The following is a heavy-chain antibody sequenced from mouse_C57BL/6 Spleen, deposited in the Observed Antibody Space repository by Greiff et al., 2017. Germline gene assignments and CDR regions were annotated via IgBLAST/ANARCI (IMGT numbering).Heavy chain of an antibody. V-gene: IGHV3-6*01. CDR3: AREGNYYGSRWFAY. J-gene: IGHJ3*01. Sequence: EVKLQESGPGLVKPSQSLSLTCSVTGYSITSGYYWNWIRQFPGNKLEWMGYISYDGSNNYNPSLKNRISITRDTSKNQFFLKLNSVTTEDTATYYCAREGNYYGSRWFAYWGQGTLVTVSA. D-gene: IGHD1-1*01. CDR1: GYSITSGYY. CDR2: ISYDGSN.